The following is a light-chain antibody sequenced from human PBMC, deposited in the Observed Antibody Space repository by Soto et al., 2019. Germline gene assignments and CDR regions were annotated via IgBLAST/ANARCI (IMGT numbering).Light chain of an antibody. CDR3: QQYDQWWT. CDR2: XXX. CDR1: QSVNTN. Sequence: VVPHSPDTRSVSEEARATFSCRASQSVNTNLAWYQLKPGQAPRLXVXXXXXXXTGIPARCSGSESGTEYSLTISSLQSEDFGVYFCQQYDQWWTFGQGTKVDIK. V-gene: IGKV3-15*01. J-gene: IGKJ1*01.